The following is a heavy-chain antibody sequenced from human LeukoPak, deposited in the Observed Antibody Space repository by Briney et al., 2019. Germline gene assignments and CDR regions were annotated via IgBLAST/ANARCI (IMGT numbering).Heavy chain of an antibody. V-gene: IGHV4-34*01. J-gene: IGHJ4*02. CDR3: ARGGRTTGTTPYGDY. CDR2: INHSGRT. D-gene: IGHD1-1*01. CDR1: GVSFSGYY. Sequence: NPSETLSLTCAVYGVSFSGYYWSWIRQPPGKGLEWIGEINHSGRTNYNPSLKSRVTISVDTSKNQFSLKLSSVTAADTAVYYCARGGRTTGTTPYGDYWGQGTLVTVSS.